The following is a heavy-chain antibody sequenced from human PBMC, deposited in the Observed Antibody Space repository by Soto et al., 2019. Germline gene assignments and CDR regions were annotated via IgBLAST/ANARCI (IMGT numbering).Heavy chain of an antibody. J-gene: IGHJ4*02. CDR3: ARDGPRGERWYRSPSGLDY. CDR2: ISYDGSNK. Sequence: QVQLVESGGGVVQPGRSLRLSCAASGFTFSSYAMHWVRQAPGKGLAWGAVISYDGSNKYYADYVKGRFTISRDNSKNPLYLQMNSMRAEDTAVYYWARDGPRGERWYRSPSGLDYWGQGTLVTVSS. D-gene: IGHD1-26*01. V-gene: IGHV3-30-3*01. CDR1: GFTFSSYA.